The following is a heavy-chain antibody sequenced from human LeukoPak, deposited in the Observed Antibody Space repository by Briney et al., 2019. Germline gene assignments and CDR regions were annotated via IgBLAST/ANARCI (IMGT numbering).Heavy chain of an antibody. CDR1: GYSVSSGYF. V-gene: IGHV4-38-2*02. CDR3: ARDLQRDYGSGRYSV. Sequence: SETLSLTCTVSGYSVSSGYFWGWIRQPPGKGPEWIGSVYHSGSTYYNPSLKSRVTISVDTSKNQFSLKLSSVTAADTAVYYCARDLQRDYGSGRYSVWGQGTLVTVSS. D-gene: IGHD3-10*01. J-gene: IGHJ4*02. CDR2: VYHSGST.